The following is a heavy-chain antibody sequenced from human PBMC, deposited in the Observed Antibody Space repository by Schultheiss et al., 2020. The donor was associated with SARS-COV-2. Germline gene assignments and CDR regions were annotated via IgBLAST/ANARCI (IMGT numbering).Heavy chain of an antibody. Sequence: SQTLSLTCAVSGYSISSGYYWGWIRQPPGKGLEWIVCIYHSGSTNYNPSLKSRVTISVDTSKNQFSLKLSSVTAADTAVYYCARYRFGECFDYWGQGTLVTVSS. J-gene: IGHJ4*02. CDR2: IYHSGST. CDR3: ARYRFGECFDY. V-gene: IGHV4-38-2*01. CDR1: GYSISSGYY. D-gene: IGHD3-10*01.